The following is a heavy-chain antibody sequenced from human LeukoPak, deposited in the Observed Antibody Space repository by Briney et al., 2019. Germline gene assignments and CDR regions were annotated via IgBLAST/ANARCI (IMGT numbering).Heavy chain of an antibody. J-gene: IGHJ4*02. CDR1: GYTFTRYG. Sequence: ASVTVSFTASGYTFTRYGISWVRQAPGQGLEWMGWISAYNGNTNYAQKLQGRVTMTTDTSTSTAYMELRSLRSDDTAVYYCARDLIVVVPAAITPLFDYWGQGTLVTVSS. CDR3: ARDLIVVVPAAITPLFDY. V-gene: IGHV1-18*01. D-gene: IGHD2-2*01. CDR2: ISAYNGNT.